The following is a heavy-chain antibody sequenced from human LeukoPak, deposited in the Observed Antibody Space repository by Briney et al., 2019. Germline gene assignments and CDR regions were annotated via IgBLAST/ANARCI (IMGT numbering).Heavy chain of an antibody. J-gene: IGHJ3*02. D-gene: IGHD2-15*01. CDR3: AKDLVLYCSGGSCYQPTAFDI. CDR2: ISYDGSNK. Sequence: GGSLRLSCAASGFTFSSYGMHWVRQAPGKGLEWVAVISYDGSNKYYADSVKGRFTISGDNSKNTLYLQMNSLRAEDTAVYYCAKDLVLYCSGGSCYQPTAFDIWGQGTMVTVSS. V-gene: IGHV3-30*18. CDR1: GFTFSSYG.